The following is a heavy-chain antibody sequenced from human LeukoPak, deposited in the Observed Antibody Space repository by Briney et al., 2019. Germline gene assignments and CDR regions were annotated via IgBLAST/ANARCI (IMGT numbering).Heavy chain of an antibody. CDR1: GYTFTSYD. CDR2: MNPNSGNT. Sequence: GASVKVSCKASGYTFTSYDINWVRQATGQGLEWMGWMNPNSGNTGYAQKFQGRVTMTRNTSISTAYMELSSLRSEDTAVYYCARVSSASEYYDFWSGYYHYYYHMDVWGKGTTVTVSS. CDR3: ARVSSASEYYDFWSGYYHYYYHMDV. V-gene: IGHV1-8*01. D-gene: IGHD3-3*01. J-gene: IGHJ6*03.